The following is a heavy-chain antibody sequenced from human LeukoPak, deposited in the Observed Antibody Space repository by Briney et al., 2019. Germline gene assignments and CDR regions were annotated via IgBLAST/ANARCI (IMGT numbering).Heavy chain of an antibody. Sequence: GSLRLSCAASGFAFSTYAMSWVRQAPGKGLEWFGSISYSGGTSYNPSLRSRVTISVDTSKNQFSLKLNSVTAADTAVYYCAREVEYYDSSGYRPHAFDIWGQGTVVTVSS. CDR2: ISYSGGT. CDR1: GFAFSTYA. J-gene: IGHJ3*02. V-gene: IGHV4-39*02. D-gene: IGHD3-22*01. CDR3: AREVEYYDSSGYRPHAFDI.